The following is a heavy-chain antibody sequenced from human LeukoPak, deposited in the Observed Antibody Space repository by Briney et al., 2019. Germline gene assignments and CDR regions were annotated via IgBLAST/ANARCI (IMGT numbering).Heavy chain of an antibody. CDR3: ARDGGYYDFWSGYYTFDY. CDR1: GGTFSSYA. D-gene: IGHD3-3*01. CDR2: IIPIFTST. V-gene: IGHV1-69*05. J-gene: IGHJ4*02. Sequence: GASVKVSCKASGGTFSSYAVSWVRQAPGQGLEWMGNIIPIFTSTNYAQKFQGRVTITTDESTSTAYMELSSLRSEDTAVYYCARDGGYYDFWSGYYTFDYWGQGTLVTVSS.